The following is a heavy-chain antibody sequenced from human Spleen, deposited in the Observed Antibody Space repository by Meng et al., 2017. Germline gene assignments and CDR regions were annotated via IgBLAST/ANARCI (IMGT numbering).Heavy chain of an antibody. V-gene: IGHV3-9*01. Sequence: SLKISCAASGFSFDDYAMHWVRQAPGKGLEWVSGISWNSGSIGYADSVKGRFTISRDNAKNSPFLQMSSLRVEDTAVYYCARDDYYGSGTSGGGFDYWGQGTLVTVSS. CDR2: ISWNSGSI. D-gene: IGHD3-10*01. J-gene: IGHJ4*02. CDR1: GFSFDDYA. CDR3: ARDDYYGSGTSGGGFDY.